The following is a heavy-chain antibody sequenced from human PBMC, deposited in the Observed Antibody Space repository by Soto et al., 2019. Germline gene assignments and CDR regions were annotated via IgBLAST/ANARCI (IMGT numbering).Heavy chain of an antibody. CDR1: GGSISRSSYY. CDR3: AIQVKSEYRSSWYGIWFDP. J-gene: IGHJ5*02. Sequence: SETLSLTCTVSGGSISRSSYYWGWIRQPPGKGLEWIGRIYYSGSTYYNPSLKSRVTISVDTSKNQFSLKLSSVTAADTAVYYCAIQVKSEYRSSWYGIWFDPWGQGTLVTVSS. V-gene: IGHV4-39*01. CDR2: IYYSGST. D-gene: IGHD6-13*01.